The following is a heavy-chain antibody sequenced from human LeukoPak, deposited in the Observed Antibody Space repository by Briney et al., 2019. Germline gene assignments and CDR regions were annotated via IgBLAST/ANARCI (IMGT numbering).Heavy chain of an antibody. D-gene: IGHD3-9*01. J-gene: IGHJ5*02. CDR3: ARGLTGRTNSHWFDP. CDR2: IYYSGST. Sequence: SETLSLTCTVSGGSISSGGYYWSWTRQHPGKGLEWIGYIYYSGSTYYNPSLKSRVTISVDTSKNQFSLKLSSVTAADTAVYYCARGLTGRTNSHWFDPWGQGTLVTVSS. V-gene: IGHV4-31*03. CDR1: GGSISSGGYY.